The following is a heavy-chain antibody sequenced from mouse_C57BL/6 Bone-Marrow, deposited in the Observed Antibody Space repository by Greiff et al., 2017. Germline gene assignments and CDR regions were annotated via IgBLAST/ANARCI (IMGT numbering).Heavy chain of an antibody. V-gene: IGHV5-12*01. CDR1: GFTFSDYY. D-gene: IGHD1-1*01. J-gene: IGHJ4*01. CDR2: ISNGGGST. Sequence: EVMLVESGGGLVQPGGSLKLSCAASGFTFSDYYMYWVRQTPEKRLEWVAYISNGGGSTYYPDTVKGRFTISRDNAKNTLYLQMSRLKSEDTAMYYCARRDYYGRGTYAMDYWGQGTSVTVSS. CDR3: ARRDYYGRGTYAMDY.